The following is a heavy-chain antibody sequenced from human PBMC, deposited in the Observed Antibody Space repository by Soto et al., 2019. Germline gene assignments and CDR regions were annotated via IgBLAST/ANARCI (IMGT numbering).Heavy chain of an antibody. CDR2: ISYDGSNK. CDR1: GFTFSSYA. D-gene: IGHD2-15*01. J-gene: IGHJ6*02. V-gene: IGHV3-30-3*01. Sequence: GGSLRLSCAASGFTFSSYAMHWVRQAPGKGLEWVAVISYDGSNKYYADSVKGRFTISRDNSKNTLYLQMNSLRAEDTAVYYCARDGSDIVVVVAATDGMDVWGQGTTVTVS. CDR3: ARDGSDIVVVVAATDGMDV.